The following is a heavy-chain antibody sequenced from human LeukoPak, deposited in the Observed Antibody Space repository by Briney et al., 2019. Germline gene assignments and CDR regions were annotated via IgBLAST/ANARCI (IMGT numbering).Heavy chain of an antibody. Sequence: SETLSLTCAVYGGSFSGYYWSWIRQPPGKGLEWIGEINHSGSTNYNPSLKSRVTISVDTSKNQFSPKLSSVTAADTAVYYCARRAAAAGRNWFDPWGQGTLVTVSS. CDR3: ARRAAAAGRNWFDP. CDR1: GGSFSGYY. CDR2: INHSGST. V-gene: IGHV4-34*01. J-gene: IGHJ5*02. D-gene: IGHD6-13*01.